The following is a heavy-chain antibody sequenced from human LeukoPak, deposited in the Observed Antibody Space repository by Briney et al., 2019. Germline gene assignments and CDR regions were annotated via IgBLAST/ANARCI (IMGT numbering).Heavy chain of an antibody. D-gene: IGHD2-2*01. CDR1: SGSISAYY. CDR3: ARGGSRSHTSSTLDY. Sequence: SETLSLTCTVSSGSISAYYWNWIRQPPGKGLEWIGSVYYSGSTNYNPSLKSRVTISVDTSKNRFSLNLSSVTAADTAVYYCARGGSRSHTSSTLDYWGQGTLVTVSS. J-gene: IGHJ4*02. V-gene: IGHV4-59*01. CDR2: VYYSGST.